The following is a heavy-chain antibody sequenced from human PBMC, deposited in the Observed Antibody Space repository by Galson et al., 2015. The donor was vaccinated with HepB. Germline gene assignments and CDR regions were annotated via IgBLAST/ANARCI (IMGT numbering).Heavy chain of an antibody. CDR2: ISYDGSNK. J-gene: IGHJ4*02. V-gene: IGHV3-30*03. CDR3: ARVFEVTTLDY. D-gene: IGHD4-11*01. Sequence: SLRLSCAASGFTFSSYGMHWARQAPGKGLEWVAVISYDGSNKYYADSVKGRFTISRDNSKNTLYLQMNSLRAEDTAVYYCARVFEVTTLDYWGQGTLVTVSS. CDR1: GFTFSSYG.